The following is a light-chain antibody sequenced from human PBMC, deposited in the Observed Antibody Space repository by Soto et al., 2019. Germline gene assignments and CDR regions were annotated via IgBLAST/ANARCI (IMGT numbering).Light chain of an antibody. CDR1: SSNVGAYNY. CDR3: CSYAGNSLWV. V-gene: IGLV2-11*01. J-gene: IGLJ3*02. CDR2: DVS. Sequence: QSARTQPRSVSGSPGQSVTISCTGTSSNVGAYNYVSWYQQYPGKGPRLMIYDVSKWPSGVTDRFSGSKSGNTASLSISGLLAEDEDDYYCCSYAGNSLWVFGGGTKLAVL.